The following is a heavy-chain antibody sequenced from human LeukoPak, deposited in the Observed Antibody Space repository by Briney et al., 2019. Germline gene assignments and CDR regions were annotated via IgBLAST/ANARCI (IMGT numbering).Heavy chain of an antibody. CDR3: ARVVVPAAIDWFDP. D-gene: IGHD2-2*01. V-gene: IGHV3-74*01. CDR1: GFTFSSDW. J-gene: IGHJ5*02. Sequence: GGSLRLSCAASGFTFSSDWMHWVRQAPGKGLVWVSRINSDGSSTSYADSVKGRFTISRDNAKNTLYLQMNSLRAEDTAVYYCARVVVPAAIDWFDPWGQGTLVTVSS. CDR2: INSDGSST.